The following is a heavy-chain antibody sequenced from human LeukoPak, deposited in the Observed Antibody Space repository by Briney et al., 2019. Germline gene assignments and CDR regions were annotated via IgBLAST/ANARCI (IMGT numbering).Heavy chain of an antibody. CDR3: ASVGCSGGSCYYFDY. V-gene: IGHV4-31*03. CDR1: GGSISSGGYY. J-gene: IGHJ4*02. CDR2: IYYSGST. Sequence: PSQTLSLTCTVSGGSISSGGYYWSWIRQHPGKGLEWIGYIYYSGSTYYNPSLKSRVTISVDTSKNQFSLKLSSVTAADTAVYYCASVGCSGGSCYYFDYWGQGTLVTVSS. D-gene: IGHD2-15*01.